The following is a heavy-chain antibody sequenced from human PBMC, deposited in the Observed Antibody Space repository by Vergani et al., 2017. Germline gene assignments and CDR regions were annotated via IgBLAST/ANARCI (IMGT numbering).Heavy chain of an antibody. CDR3: AKPPHSGSYYMDV. D-gene: IGHD1-26*01. V-gene: IGHV3-21*01. CDR1: GFTFSSYS. CDR2: ISSSSSYI. J-gene: IGHJ6*03. Sequence: VQLVESGGGVVKPGGSLRLSCAASGFTFSSYSMNWVRQAPGKGLEWVSSISSSSSYIYYADSVKGRFTISRDNAKNSLYLQMNSLRAEDTAVYYCAKPPHSGSYYMDVWGKGTTVTVSS.